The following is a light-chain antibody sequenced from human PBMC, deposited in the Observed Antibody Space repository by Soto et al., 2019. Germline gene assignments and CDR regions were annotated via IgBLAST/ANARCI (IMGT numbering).Light chain of an antibody. CDR2: LGT. Sequence: IVMTQSPPTLPVTPGEPASISCRSNQSLLRNGYIYMDGYLQKPGQFPQLLIYLGTNRASGVPDRFSGSGSGTDFTLKITRVEAEDVGVYYCMQGLQTPTFGGGTKVEIK. J-gene: IGKJ4*01. V-gene: IGKV2-28*01. CDR3: MQGLQTPT. CDR1: QSLLRNGYIY.